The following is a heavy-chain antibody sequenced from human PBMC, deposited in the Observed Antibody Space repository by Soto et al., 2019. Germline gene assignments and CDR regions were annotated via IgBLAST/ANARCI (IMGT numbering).Heavy chain of an antibody. CDR2: ISSSSSTI. CDR1: GFTFSSYS. CDR3: AREKAVCRGGSCYRDGGAFDI. V-gene: IGHV3-48*01. D-gene: IGHD2-15*01. Sequence: PGGSLRLSCAASGFTFSSYSMNWVRQAPGKGLEWVSYISSSSSTIYYADSVKGRFTISRDNAKNSLYLQMNSLRAEDTAVYYCAREKAVCRGGSCYRDGGAFDIWCQGTMVTVSS. J-gene: IGHJ3*02.